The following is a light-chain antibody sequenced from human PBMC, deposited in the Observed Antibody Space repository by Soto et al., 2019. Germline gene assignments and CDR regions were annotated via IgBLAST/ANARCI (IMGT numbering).Light chain of an antibody. V-gene: IGLV1-51*02. CDR3: AAWDSTLSAVK. CDR1: SSNIAKNY. J-gene: IGLJ2*01. CDR2: EDK. Sequence: QSVLTQPPSVSAAPGQKVTISCSGSSSNIAKNYVSWYQQFPGAAPKLLICEDKKRPSGIPDRFSGSKSGTSATLGIAGLQTGDEADYYCAAWDSTLSAVKFGGGTKLTVL.